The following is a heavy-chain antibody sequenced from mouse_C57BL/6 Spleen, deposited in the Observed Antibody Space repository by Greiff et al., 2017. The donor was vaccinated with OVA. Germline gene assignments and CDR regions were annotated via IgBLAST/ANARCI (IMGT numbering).Heavy chain of an antibody. CDR3: ARRDYGRSYGYFDV. V-gene: IGHV1-59*01. D-gene: IGHD2-1*01. J-gene: IGHJ1*03. Sequence: QVQLQQPGAELVRPGTSVKLSCKASGYTFTSYWMHWVKQRPGQGLEWIGVIDTSDSYTNYNQKFKGKATLTVDTSSNTAYMKLSSLTSEDSAGYYCARRDYGRSYGYFDVWGTGTTVTVSS. CDR1: GYTFTSYW. CDR2: IDTSDSYT.